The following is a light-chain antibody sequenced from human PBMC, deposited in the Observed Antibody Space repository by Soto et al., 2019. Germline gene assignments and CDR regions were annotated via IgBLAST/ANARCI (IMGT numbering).Light chain of an antibody. V-gene: IGLV1-44*01. CDR3: AAWDDTLNGWV. Sequence: QSVLTQPPSASGTPGQGVTISCSGSSSTIGSNFVVWYQQLPGTAPKLLIYGNDRRLSGVPDRFSGSKSGTSASLAITGLQSEDEADYYCAAWDDTLNGWVFGGGTKLTVL. J-gene: IGLJ3*02. CDR1: SSTIGSNF. CDR2: GND.